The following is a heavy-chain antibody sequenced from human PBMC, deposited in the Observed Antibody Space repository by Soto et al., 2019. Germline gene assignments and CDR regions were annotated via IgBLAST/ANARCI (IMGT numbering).Heavy chain of an antibody. CDR2: IYPGDSDT. V-gene: IGHV5-51*01. D-gene: IGHD2-15*01. CDR3: GGDKDTWPHEMDV. CDR1: GYSFTSYW. J-gene: IGHJ6*02. Sequence: GESLKISCKGSGYSFTSYWIGWVRQMPGKGLEWMGIIYPGDSDTRYSPSFQGQVTISADKSISTAYLQWSSLKASDTAMYYCGGDKDTWPHEMDVWGQGTTVTVSS.